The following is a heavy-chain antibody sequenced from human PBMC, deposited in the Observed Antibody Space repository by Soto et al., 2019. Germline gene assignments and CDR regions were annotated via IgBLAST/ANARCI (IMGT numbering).Heavy chain of an antibody. CDR1: GFTFSSYW. D-gene: IGHD2-15*01. CDR2: INSDGSST. J-gene: IGHJ3*02. CDR3: ARDRKLESGVVVVAATDAFDI. V-gene: IGHV3-74*01. Sequence: LPLQRESLKISCAASGFTFSSYWMHWVRQAPGKGLVWVSRINSDGSSTSYADSVKGRFTISRDNAKNTLYLQMNSLRAEDTAVYYCARDRKLESGVVVVAATDAFDIWGQGTMVTVSS.